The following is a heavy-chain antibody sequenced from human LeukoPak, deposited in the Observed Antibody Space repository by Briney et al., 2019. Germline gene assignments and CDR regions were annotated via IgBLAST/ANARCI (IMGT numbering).Heavy chain of an antibody. V-gene: IGHV4-59*01. D-gene: IGHD2-15*01. Sequence: PSETLSLTCTVSGGSISSYYWSRIRQPPGKGLEWIGYIYYSGSTNYNPSLKSRVTISVDTSKNQFSLKLSSVTAADTAVYYCARDDWLGYCSGGSCLVDYWGQGTLVTVSS. J-gene: IGHJ4*02. CDR2: IYYSGST. CDR3: ARDDWLGYCSGGSCLVDY. CDR1: GGSISSYY.